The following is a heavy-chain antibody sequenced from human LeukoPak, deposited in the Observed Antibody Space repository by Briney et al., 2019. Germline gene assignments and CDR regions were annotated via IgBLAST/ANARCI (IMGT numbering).Heavy chain of an antibody. CDR2: ISSSGSTI. CDR1: GFTISDYY. Sequence: GGSLRLSCAASGFTISDYYMSRIRQAPGKGLEWVSYISSSGSTIYYADSVKGRFTISRDNAKNSLYLLMNSLRAEDTAVYYWARGRGNDAFDIWGQGTMVTVSS. J-gene: IGHJ3*02. V-gene: IGHV3-11*01. D-gene: IGHD1-1*01. CDR3: ARGRGNDAFDI.